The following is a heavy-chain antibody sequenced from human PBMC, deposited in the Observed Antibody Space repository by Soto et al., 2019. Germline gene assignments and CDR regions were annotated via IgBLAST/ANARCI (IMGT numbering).Heavy chain of an antibody. J-gene: IGHJ4*02. D-gene: IGHD6-19*01. CDR2: IWYDESNK. CDR3: ARDGAEKWLVRTPGYFDY. CDR1: GFTFSSYV. V-gene: IGHV3-33*01. Sequence: PGGSLRLSCAASGFTFSSYVMHWVRQAPGKGLEWVAVIWYDESNKYYADSVKGRFTISRDNSKNTLYLQMNSLRAEDTAVYYCARDGAEKWLVRTPGYFDYWGQGTLVTVSS.